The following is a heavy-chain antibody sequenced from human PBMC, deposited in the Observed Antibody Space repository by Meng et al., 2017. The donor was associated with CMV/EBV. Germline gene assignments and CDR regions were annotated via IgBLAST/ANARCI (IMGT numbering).Heavy chain of an antibody. V-gene: IGHV4-34*01. CDR1: GGSFSGYY. J-gene: IGHJ5*02. CDR3: ARGVGGWFDP. Sequence: QVELQHSGAGLWKPSDTLSLPCAVYGGSFSGYYWSWIRQPPGKGLEWIGEINHSGSTNYNPSLKSRVTISVDTSKNQFSLKLSSVTAADTAVYYCARGVGGWFDPWGQGTLVTVSS. CDR2: INHSGST. D-gene: IGHD1-26*01.